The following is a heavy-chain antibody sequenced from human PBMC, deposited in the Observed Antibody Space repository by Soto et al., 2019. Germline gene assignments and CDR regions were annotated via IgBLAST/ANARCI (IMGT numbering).Heavy chain of an antibody. J-gene: IGHJ4*02. CDR2: ITPYNGNA. D-gene: IGHD1-26*01. V-gene: IGHV1-18*04. Sequence: QVHLVQSGAVVENPGASVKVSCKASGYTFTNFGINCVRQAPGQVLEWMGWITPYNGNANYQQKHQDRLTITTDTSTNKAYLELRSLRSDDTAVYFCARARMFSGAHHDYWGQGTRVTVSS. CDR1: GYTFTNFG. CDR3: ARARMFSGAHHDY.